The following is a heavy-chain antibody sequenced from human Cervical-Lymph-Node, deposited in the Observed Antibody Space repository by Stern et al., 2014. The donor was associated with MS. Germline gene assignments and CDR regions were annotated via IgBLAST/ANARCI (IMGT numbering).Heavy chain of an antibody. Sequence: VQLVESGAEVKQPGSSVKVSCKASGDTFSSYAINWVRQVPGQGLEWMGGITPVFGTTNYAQKFQGRVTIIADKSTNTAYMELMTLRSEDTAVYYCARGGGLVGYFDYWGQGTLVSVSS. J-gene: IGHJ4*02. CDR1: GDTFSSYA. D-gene: IGHD1-26*01. V-gene: IGHV1-69*06. CDR2: ITPVFGTT. CDR3: ARGGGLVGYFDY.